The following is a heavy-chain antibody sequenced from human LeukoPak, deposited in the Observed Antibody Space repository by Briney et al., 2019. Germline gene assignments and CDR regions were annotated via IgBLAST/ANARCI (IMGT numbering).Heavy chain of an antibody. D-gene: IGHD2-21*02. V-gene: IGHV1-8*01. CDR1: GYTFTSYD. Sequence: GASVKVSCKPSGYTFTSYDIQWVRQATGQGLEWMGWMNPNSGNTGYAQRFQGRVTMTRDTSISTAYMELSSLRSEDTAVYYCARKGKVTAGKHYFDYWGQGTLVSVSS. CDR3: ARKGKVTAGKHYFDY. J-gene: IGHJ4*02. CDR2: MNPNSGNT.